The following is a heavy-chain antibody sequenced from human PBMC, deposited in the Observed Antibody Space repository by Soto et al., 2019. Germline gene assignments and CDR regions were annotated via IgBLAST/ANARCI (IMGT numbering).Heavy chain of an antibody. CDR2: ISSSSSTI. Sequence: EVQLVESGGGLVQPGGSLRLSCAASGFTFSSYSMNWVRQAPGKGLEWVSYISSSSSTIYYADSVKGRFTISRDNAKNPLYMQMNSLRAEDTAVYYCARDEGLLNRFDPWGQGTLVTVSS. J-gene: IGHJ5*02. CDR1: GFTFSSYS. V-gene: IGHV3-48*01. D-gene: IGHD1-26*01. CDR3: ARDEGLLNRFDP.